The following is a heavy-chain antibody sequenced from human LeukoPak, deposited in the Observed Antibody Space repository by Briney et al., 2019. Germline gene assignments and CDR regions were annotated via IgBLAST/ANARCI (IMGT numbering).Heavy chain of an antibody. CDR2: ISGSGGST. CDR1: GFTFSSYG. CDR3: ARGPAYAVGGEFDY. V-gene: IGHV3-23*01. J-gene: IGHJ4*02. Sequence: GGTLRLSCAASGFTFSSYGMSWVRQAPGKGLEWVSAISGSGGSTYYADSVKGRFTISRDNSKNTLYLQMNSLRAEDTAVYYCARGPAYAVGGEFDYWGQGTLVTVSS. D-gene: IGHD2-2*01.